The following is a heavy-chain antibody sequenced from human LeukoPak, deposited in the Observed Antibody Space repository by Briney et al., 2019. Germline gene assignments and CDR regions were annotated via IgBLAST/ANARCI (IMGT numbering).Heavy chain of an antibody. Sequence: PGGSLRLSCAASGFTFSSYGMHWVRQAPGKGLEWVTFMRYDGSNKYYADSMKGRFTISRDNSKNTLYLQMNSLRPEDTAVYYCAKGGSSQYYYYMDVWGKGTTVTVSS. D-gene: IGHD6-6*01. CDR2: MRYDGSNK. CDR1: GFTFSSYG. CDR3: AKGGSSQYYYYMDV. J-gene: IGHJ6*03. V-gene: IGHV3-30*02.